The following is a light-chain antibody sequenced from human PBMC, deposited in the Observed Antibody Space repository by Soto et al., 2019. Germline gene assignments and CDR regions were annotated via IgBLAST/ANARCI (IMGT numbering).Light chain of an antibody. CDR1: KLGDKF. J-gene: IGLJ2*01. CDR3: QAWDSRTVV. Sequence: SYELTKPPSVSVSPGQTASITCSGDKLGDKFACWYQQKSGQSPVVVIYEDTKRPSGIPERFSGSNSGNTATLTISGTQAMDEADYYCQAWDSRTVVFGGGTKLTVL. V-gene: IGLV3-1*01. CDR2: EDT.